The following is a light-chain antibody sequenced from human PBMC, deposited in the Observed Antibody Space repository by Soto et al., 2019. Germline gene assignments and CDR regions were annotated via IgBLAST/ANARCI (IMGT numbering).Light chain of an antibody. CDR3: AAWDDSLSGPGL. J-gene: IGLJ3*02. V-gene: IGLV1-47*01. CDR2: KNN. Sequence: QALVTQPPSASGTPGQRVTISCSGSSSNIGNFYVYWYQQLPGTAPKLLIYKNNQRPLGVPDRFSGSKSGTSASLANSGLRSEEEADYYCAAWDDSLSGPGLFGGVPKLTVL. CDR1: SSNIGNFY.